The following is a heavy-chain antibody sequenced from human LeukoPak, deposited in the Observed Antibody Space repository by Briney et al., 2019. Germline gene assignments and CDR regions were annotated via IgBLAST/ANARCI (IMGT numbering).Heavy chain of an antibody. V-gene: IGHV3-23*01. D-gene: IGHD3-10*01. CDR1: GFTFSIYA. CDR3: AKRHYYGSGVRFAP. J-gene: IGHJ5*02. Sequence: GGSQRLFCAPSGFTFSIYAMSWARHSPGEGRECVSAISGSGGSTYHADSVKGRLTLSRDNTKNTLYMQKNTPRVQNTPVYYCAKRHYYGSGVRFAPWGQGTLVTVSS. CDR2: ISGSGGST.